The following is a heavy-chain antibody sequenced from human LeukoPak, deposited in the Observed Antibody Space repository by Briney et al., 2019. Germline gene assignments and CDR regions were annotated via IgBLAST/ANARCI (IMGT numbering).Heavy chain of an antibody. J-gene: IGHJ4*02. D-gene: IGHD2-15*01. CDR1: GGSISRYY. CDR3: ARVFTDVVVVAASYFDY. CDR2: IYYSGST. V-gene: IGHV4-59*12. Sequence: SETLSLTCTVSGGSISRYYWSWIRQPPGKGLEWIGSIYYSGSTYYNPSLKSRVTISVDTSKNQFSLKLSSVTAADTAVYYCARVFTDVVVVAASYFDYWGQGTLVTVSS.